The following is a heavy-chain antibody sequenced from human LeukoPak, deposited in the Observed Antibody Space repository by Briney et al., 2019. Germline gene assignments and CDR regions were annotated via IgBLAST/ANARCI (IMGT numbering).Heavy chain of an antibody. J-gene: IGHJ4*02. CDR1: GFTFNSYW. Sequence: SGGSLRLSCAASGFTFNSYWMHWVRQAPGKGLVWLSRITSDGRSASYADSVKGRFTMSRDNAMNMLYLQMNSLRAEETAVYYCARGASTWYNYWGQGTLVTVSS. V-gene: IGHV3-74*01. D-gene: IGHD6-13*01. CDR3: ARGASTWYNY. CDR2: ITSDGRSA.